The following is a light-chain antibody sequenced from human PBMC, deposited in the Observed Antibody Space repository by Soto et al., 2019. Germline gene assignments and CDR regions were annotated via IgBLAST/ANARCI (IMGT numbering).Light chain of an antibody. CDR3: QQTHSLPLS. CDR1: QGVGGW. J-gene: IGKJ3*01. Sequence: IQMTQSPSSVSASVGDRVTMTCRASQGVGGWLAWYQQKPGKVPKLQIYATSSLHSGVPSRFSGSGSGTDFTLSISSLQPEDFATYYCQQTHSLPLSFGPGTKVDIK. CDR2: ATS. V-gene: IGKV1-12*01.